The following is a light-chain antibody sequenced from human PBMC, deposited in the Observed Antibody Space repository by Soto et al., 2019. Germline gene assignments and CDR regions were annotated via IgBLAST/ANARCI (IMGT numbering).Light chain of an antibody. CDR1: NTNIGAGYD. J-gene: IGLJ3*02. Sequence: QSVLTQPPSVSGAPGQRVSISCTGTNTNIGAGYDVNWYQLLPGTAPKLLIYANINRPSGVPDRFSGSKSGASAFLVITGLQAEDEADYYCQSYDSSLSAWKVFGGVTKLTVL. CDR3: QSYDSSLSAWKV. CDR2: ANI. V-gene: IGLV1-40*01.